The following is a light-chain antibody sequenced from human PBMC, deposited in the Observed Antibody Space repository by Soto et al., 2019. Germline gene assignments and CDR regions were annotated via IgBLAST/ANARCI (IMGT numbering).Light chain of an antibody. CDR3: SSYTTSNTRQIV. CDR1: SSDVGGYNY. CDR2: DVS. J-gene: IGLJ1*01. V-gene: IGLV2-14*03. Sequence: QSALTQPASVSGSPGEWITISYTGTSSDVGGYNYVSWYQHHPGKAPKLIIYDVSNRPSGVSIRFSASKSDNTASLTISGLQPEDEADYHCSSYTTSNTRQIVFGTGTKVTVL.